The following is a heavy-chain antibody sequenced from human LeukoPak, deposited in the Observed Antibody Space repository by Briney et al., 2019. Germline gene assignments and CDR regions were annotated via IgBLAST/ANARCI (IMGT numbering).Heavy chain of an antibody. CDR2: ITPNADRT. CDR1: GFTFDSYG. D-gene: IGHD3-22*01. V-gene: IGHV3-23*01. J-gene: IGHJ1*01. CDR3: SIMHGYYDGSGYWIQ. Sequence: GGSLRLSCAASGFTFDSYGMSWVRQAPGKGLEWVSFITPNADRTSYADSVEGRFTISRDNPRNTLYMQMNSLRDEDTALYYCSIMHGYYDGSGYWIQWGQGTLVTVSS.